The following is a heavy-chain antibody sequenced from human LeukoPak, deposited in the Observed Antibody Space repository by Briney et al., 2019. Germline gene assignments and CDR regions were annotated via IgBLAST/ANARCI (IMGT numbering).Heavy chain of an antibody. CDR3: AKDYGGSFDY. D-gene: IGHD4-23*01. J-gene: IGHJ4*02. CDR1: GFTLSSYG. Sequence: GGSLRLSCAASGFTLSSYGMHWVRQAPGKGLEWVAVISYDGSNKYYADSVKGRFTISRDNSKNTLYLQMNSLRAEDTAVYYCAKDYGGSFDYWGQGTLVTVSS. V-gene: IGHV3-30*18. CDR2: ISYDGSNK.